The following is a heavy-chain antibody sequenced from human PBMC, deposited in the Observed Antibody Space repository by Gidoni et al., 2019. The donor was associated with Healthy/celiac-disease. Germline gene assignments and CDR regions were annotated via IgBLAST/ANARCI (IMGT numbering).Heavy chain of an antibody. V-gene: IGHV4-4*07. Sequence: QVQLQESGPGLVKPSKTRSLTCTVSGGARLRYDGSWRRQPAGKGLEWFGRVYTSGSTNYNPSLKSRVTMSVDTSKNQFSLKLSSVTAADTAVYYCARVDSSSPGYYYYYGMDVWGQGTTVTVSS. D-gene: IGHD6-13*01. CDR1: GGARLRYD. J-gene: IGHJ6*02. CDR3: ARVDSSSPGYYYYYGMDV. CDR2: VYTSGST.